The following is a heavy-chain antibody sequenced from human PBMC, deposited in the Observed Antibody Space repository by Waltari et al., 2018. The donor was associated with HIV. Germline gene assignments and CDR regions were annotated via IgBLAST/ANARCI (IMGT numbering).Heavy chain of an antibody. Sequence: DVRLVESGGEVVRPGASLRLSCVASGFTIDDYGIAWVRQRPGQGLEWVSNIEWNGGRAKYDDSVKGRFTVFRDNPKASLYLQMNNLRDEDTGLYYCVRDSDGSGYDIWGRGTLVTVFS. CDR3: VRDSDGSGYDI. J-gene: IGHJ1*01. CDR2: IEWNGGRA. D-gene: IGHD3-3*01. V-gene: IGHV3-20*04. CDR1: GFTIDDYG.